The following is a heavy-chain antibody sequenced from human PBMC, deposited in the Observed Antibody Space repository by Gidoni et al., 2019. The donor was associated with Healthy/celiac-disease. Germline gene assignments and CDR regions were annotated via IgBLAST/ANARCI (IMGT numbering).Heavy chain of an antibody. CDR1: GFSLSNARMG. J-gene: IGHJ6*02. Sequence: QVTLKESGPVLVKSTETLTLTCTVSGFSLSNARMGVSWIRQPPGKALEWLAHIFSNDEKSYSTPLKSRLTISKDTSKSQVVLTMTNMDPVDTATYYCARIRYYYDSSGYFYGMDVWGQGTTVTVSS. CDR2: IFSNDEK. CDR3: ARIRYYYDSSGYFYGMDV. D-gene: IGHD3-22*01. V-gene: IGHV2-26*01.